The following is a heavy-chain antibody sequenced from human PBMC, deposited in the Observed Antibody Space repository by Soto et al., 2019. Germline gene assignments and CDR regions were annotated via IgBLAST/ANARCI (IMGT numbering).Heavy chain of an antibody. D-gene: IGHD3-22*01. CDR1: GLSFNSYA. CDR3: AKDHPVIEVVKVFEY. V-gene: IGHV3-23*01. J-gene: IGHJ4*02. CDR2: ISGSGTKT. Sequence: GGSLRLSSAASGLSFNSYAMSWVRQAPGKGLDWVSAISGSGTKTHYADSVKGRFTISRDNSKNTLYLQMNSLRAEDTAVYYCAKDHPVIEVVKVFEYWGRGALVTVSS.